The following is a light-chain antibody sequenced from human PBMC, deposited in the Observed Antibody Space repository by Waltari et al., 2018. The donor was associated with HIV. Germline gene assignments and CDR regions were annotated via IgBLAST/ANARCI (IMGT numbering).Light chain of an antibody. Sequence: QSVLTQPPSASGTPEQRVTISCSGTTSNIGRNTVSWFQQFPVTAPTFLIYGKNRRPFVVPDRFSGSKSCTSASLAISGLQSEDEADYYCASWDDSLNGPVFGGGTKLTVV. V-gene: IGLV1-44*01. CDR3: ASWDDSLNGPV. CDR2: GKN. CDR1: TSNIGRNT. J-gene: IGLJ2*01.